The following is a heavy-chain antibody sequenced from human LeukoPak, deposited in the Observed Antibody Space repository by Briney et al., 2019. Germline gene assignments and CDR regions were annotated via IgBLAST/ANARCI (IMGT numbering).Heavy chain of an antibody. J-gene: IGHJ4*02. D-gene: IGHD3-10*01. Sequence: PSETLSLTCTVSGGSLSSGGYYWAWIRQPPGKGLEWIGSIYYSGSTYYNPSLKSRVTISVDTSKNQFSLKLSSVTAADTAVYYCASWILWFGDSSDYWGQGTLVTVSS. CDR3: ASWILWFGDSSDY. CDR1: GGSLSSGGYY. CDR2: IYYSGST. V-gene: IGHV4-39*01.